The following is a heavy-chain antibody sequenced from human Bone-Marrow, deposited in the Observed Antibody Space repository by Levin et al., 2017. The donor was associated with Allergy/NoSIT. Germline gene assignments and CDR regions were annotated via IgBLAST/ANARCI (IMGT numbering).Heavy chain of an antibody. V-gene: IGHV3-11*03. D-gene: IGHD6-13*01. J-gene: IGHJ6*02. Sequence: GGSLRLSCGASGFPLSDFFMSWIRQAPGKGLQWVAYISTKGRYIKYADSVRGRFTISRDNAKNSLDLQMTSLRTDDSAVYYCARFLAAATNYYYGMDVWGQGTTVTVSS. CDR2: ISTKGRYI. CDR1: GFPLSDFF. CDR3: ARFLAAATNYYYGMDV.